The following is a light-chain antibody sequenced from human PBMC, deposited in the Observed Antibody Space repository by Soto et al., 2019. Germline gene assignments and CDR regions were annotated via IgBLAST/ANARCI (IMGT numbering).Light chain of an antibody. CDR1: SSDVGGYNY. V-gene: IGLV2-8*01. CDR3: SSYAGSNNWN. Sequence: ALTQPPSASGSPGQSVTISCTGTSSDVGGYNYVSWYQQHPGKAPKLMIYEVSKRPSGVPDRFSGSKSGNTASLTVSGLQAEDEADYYCSSYAGSNNWNFGTGTKLTVL. J-gene: IGLJ1*01. CDR2: EVS.